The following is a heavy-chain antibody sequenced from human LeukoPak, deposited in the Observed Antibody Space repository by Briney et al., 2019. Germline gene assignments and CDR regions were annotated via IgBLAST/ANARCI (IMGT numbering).Heavy chain of an antibody. CDR2: INPNSGGT. J-gene: IGHJ4*02. V-gene: IGHV1-2*02. D-gene: IGHD6-13*01. CDR3: ARALAAAGTLFDY. Sequence: ASVKVSCKASGYTFTGYYMHWVRQAPGQGLEWMGWINPNSGGTNYAQKFQGRVTMTRDTSISTAYMELSRLRSDDTAVYYRARALAAAGTLFDYWGQGTLVTVSS. CDR1: GYTFTGYY.